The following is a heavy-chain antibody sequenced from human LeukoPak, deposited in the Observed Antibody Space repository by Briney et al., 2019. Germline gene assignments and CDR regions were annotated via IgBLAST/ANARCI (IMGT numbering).Heavy chain of an antibody. D-gene: IGHD4-23*01. CDR2: INPSGGST. V-gene: IGHV1-46*01. Sequence: ASVKVSCKASGYTFTSYYMHWVRQAPGQGLEWMGIINPSGGSTSYAQKFQGRVTVTRDMSTSTDYMELSSLRSEDTAVYYCARDNSVEDTAWWFDPWGQGTLVTVSS. CDR3: ARDNSVEDTAWWFDP. CDR1: GYTFTSYY. J-gene: IGHJ5*02.